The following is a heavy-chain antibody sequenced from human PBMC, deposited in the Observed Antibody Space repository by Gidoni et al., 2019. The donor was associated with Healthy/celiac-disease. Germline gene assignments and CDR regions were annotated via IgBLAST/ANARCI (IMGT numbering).Heavy chain of an antibody. CDR3: ARVRFQLTNWFDP. V-gene: IGHV4-39*07. CDR1: GGSISSSSYY. J-gene: IGHJ5*02. Sequence: QLQLQESGPGLVKPSETLSLTCTVSGGSISSSSYYWGWIRQPPGKGLEWIGSIYYSGSTYYNPSLKSRVTISVDTSKNQFSLKLSSVTAADTAVYYCARVRFQLTNWFDPWVQGTLVTVSS. D-gene: IGHD6-6*01. CDR2: IYYSGST.